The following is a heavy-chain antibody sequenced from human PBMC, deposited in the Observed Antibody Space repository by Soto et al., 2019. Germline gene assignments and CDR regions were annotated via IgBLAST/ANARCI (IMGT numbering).Heavy chain of an antibody. D-gene: IGHD6-13*01. V-gene: IGHV3-9*01. Sequence: PGGSLRLSCASSGFTFSSYWIIWVRQAPGKGLEWVSGISWNSGSIGYADSVKGRFTISRDNAKNSLYLQMNSLRAEDTALYYCAKDREPLIAAAGFFDYWGQGTLVTVSS. J-gene: IGHJ4*02. CDR1: GFTFSSYW. CDR3: AKDREPLIAAAGFFDY. CDR2: ISWNSGSI.